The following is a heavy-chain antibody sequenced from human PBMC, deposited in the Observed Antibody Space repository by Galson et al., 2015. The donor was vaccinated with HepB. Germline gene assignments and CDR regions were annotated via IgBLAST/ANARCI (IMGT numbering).Heavy chain of an antibody. Sequence: SLRLSCAASGFAFKFYSMNWVRQAPGRGLEWVSYMTSDMRTIKYADSVKGRFTISRDNVKNLVYLHMNSLGVEDTAHYFCARSVEGAFDSRGQGTLVIVSA. J-gene: IGHJ4*02. CDR3: ARSVEGAFDS. CDR1: GFAFKFYS. D-gene: IGHD2-2*01. V-gene: IGHV3-48*04. CDR2: MTSDMRTI.